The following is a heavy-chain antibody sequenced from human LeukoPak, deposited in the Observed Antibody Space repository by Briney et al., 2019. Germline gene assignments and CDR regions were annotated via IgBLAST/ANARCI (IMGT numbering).Heavy chain of an antibody. CDR2: IYYSGST. J-gene: IGHJ6*02. CDR3: ARQSSSLYYYYGMVV. Sequence: SETLSLTCTVSGGSISSYYWSWIRQPPGEGLEWIGYIYYSGSTNYNPSLKSRVTISVDTSKNQFSLKLSSVTAADTAVYYCARQSSSLYYYYGMVVWGQGTTVTVSS. V-gene: IGHV4-59*08. CDR1: GGSISSYY. D-gene: IGHD6-13*01.